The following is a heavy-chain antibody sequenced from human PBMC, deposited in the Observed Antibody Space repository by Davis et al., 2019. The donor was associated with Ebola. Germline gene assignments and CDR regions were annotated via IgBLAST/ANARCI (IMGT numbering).Heavy chain of an antibody. CDR3: AKGPTVYGMDV. V-gene: IGHV4-59*12. Sequence: SETLSLTCTVSGGSISSYYWSWIRQPPGKGLEWIGYIYYSGSTNYNPSLKSRVTISVDRSKNQFSLKLSSVTAADTAVYYCAKGPTVYGMDVWGQGTTVTVSS. J-gene: IGHJ6*02. CDR2: IYYSGST. CDR1: GGSISSYY. D-gene: IGHD4-17*01.